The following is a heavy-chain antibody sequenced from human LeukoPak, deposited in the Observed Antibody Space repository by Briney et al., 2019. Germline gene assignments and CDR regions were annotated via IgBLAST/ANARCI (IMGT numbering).Heavy chain of an antibody. CDR1: GGSFRGYY. CDR2: INHSGST. V-gene: IGHV4-34*01. J-gene: IGHJ5*02. CDR3: AREGSSSDPGWFDP. Sequence: SETLSLTXAVYGGSFRGYYWSWIRQPPGKGLEWIGEINHSGSTNYNPSLKSRVTISVDTSKNQFSLKLSSVTAADTAVYYCAREGSSSDPGWFDPWGQGTLVTVSS. D-gene: IGHD6-6*01.